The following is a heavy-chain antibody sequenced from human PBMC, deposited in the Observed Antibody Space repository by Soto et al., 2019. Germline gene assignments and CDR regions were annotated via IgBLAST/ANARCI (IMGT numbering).Heavy chain of an antibody. V-gene: IGHV3-48*01. J-gene: IGHJ6*01. CDR2: ISSSSSTI. CDR1: GFTLSSYS. Sequence: EVQLVESGGGLVQPGGSLRLSCEASGFTLSSYSMNWARQAPGQGLECVSYISSSSSTIYYADSVKGRFTISRDNAKNSLYLQMNSLRGEDTAVYDCARDNPRSAGWDVWGQGTTGTVSS. CDR3: ARDNPRSAGWDV.